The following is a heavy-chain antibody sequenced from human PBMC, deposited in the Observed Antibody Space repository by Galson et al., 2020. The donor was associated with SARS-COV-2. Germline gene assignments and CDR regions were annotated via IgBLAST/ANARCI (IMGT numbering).Heavy chain of an antibody. J-gene: IGHJ1*01. Sequence: GGSLRLSCAASGFTINSYAMSWVSQPPGKGLEWVTAISGSGGSTYYEDSVKGRFTISIDNPKNTLYLQMNSLRAEDQAVYYCAKVVGAIEYFQHWGQGTLVTVSS. CDR2: ISGSGGST. CDR3: AKVVGAIEYFQH. V-gene: IGHV3-23*01. D-gene: IGHD1-26*01. CDR1: GFTINSYA.